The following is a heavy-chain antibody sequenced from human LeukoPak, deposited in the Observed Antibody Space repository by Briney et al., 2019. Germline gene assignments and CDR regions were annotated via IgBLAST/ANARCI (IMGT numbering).Heavy chain of an antibody. CDR1: GFTVSSNE. D-gene: IGHD5-12*01. J-gene: IGHJ4*02. CDR2: ISSSSSYI. CDR3: ARDLGIGGYDFFY. V-gene: IGHV3-21*01. Sequence: GGSLRLSCAASGFTVSSNEMSWVRQAPGKGLEWVSSISSSSSYIYYADSVKGRFTISRDNAKNSLYLQMNSLRAEDTAVYYCARDLGIGGYDFFYWGQGTLVTVSS.